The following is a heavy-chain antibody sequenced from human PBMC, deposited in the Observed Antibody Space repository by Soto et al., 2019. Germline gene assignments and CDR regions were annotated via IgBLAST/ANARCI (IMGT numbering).Heavy chain of an antibody. CDR2: IYYSGST. CDR3: ARDRAQGSSSWGFDY. J-gene: IGHJ4*02. Sequence: PSETLSLTCTVSGGSISSSSYYWGWIRQPPGKGLEWIGSIYYSGSTYYNPSLKSRVTISVDTSKNQFSLKLSSVTAADTAVYYCARDRAQGSSSWGFDYWGQGTLVTVSS. D-gene: IGHD6-6*01. CDR1: GGSISSSSYY. V-gene: IGHV4-39*01.